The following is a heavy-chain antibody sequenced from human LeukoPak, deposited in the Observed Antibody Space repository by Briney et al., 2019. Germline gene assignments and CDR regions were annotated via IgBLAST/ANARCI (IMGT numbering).Heavy chain of an antibody. CDR2: INHSGST. Sequence: SETLSLTCAVYGGSFSGYYWSWIRQPPGKGLEWIGEINHSGSTNYNPSLKSRVTISVDTSKNQFSLKLSSVTAADTAVYCCARYSGYSEYYFDYWGQGTLVTVSS. CDR3: ARYSGYSEYYFDY. CDR1: GGSFSGYY. V-gene: IGHV4-34*01. J-gene: IGHJ4*02. D-gene: IGHD2-15*01.